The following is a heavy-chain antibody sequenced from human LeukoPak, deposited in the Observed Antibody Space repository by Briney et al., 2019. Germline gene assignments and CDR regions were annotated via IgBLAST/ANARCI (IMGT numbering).Heavy chain of an antibody. V-gene: IGHV3-30*03. CDR2: ISYGGSHK. CDR3: ERVAAAAHNGDMDV. J-gene: IGHJ6*01. Sequence: PGGSLRLSCAASGFTFSSYGMHWVRQAPGKGLGWGAGISYGGSHKYYQDSVKGRFTISRENSKNTLYLQMNRMRVEDTDVYYCERVAAAAHNGDMDVWGQGTTVPVSS. CDR1: GFTFSSYG. D-gene: IGHD6-13*01.